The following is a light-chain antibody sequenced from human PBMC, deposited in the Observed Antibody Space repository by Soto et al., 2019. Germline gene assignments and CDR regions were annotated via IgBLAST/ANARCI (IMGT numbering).Light chain of an antibody. V-gene: IGKV3-20*01. Sequence: EIVLTQSPGTLSLSPGERATLSCRASQSVTKNNLNWYQQQPGQAPSLLISGASISATGIPARFSGSGSETDFSLTISRREPDDFSVYYCQQYGSSAPITFGQGTRLEIK. CDR1: QSVTKNN. CDR2: GAS. J-gene: IGKJ5*01. CDR3: QQYGSSAPIT.